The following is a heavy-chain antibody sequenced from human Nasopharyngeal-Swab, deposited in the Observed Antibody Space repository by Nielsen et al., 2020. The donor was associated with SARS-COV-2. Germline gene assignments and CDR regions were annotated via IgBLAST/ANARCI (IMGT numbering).Heavy chain of an antibody. D-gene: IGHD6-6*01. V-gene: IGHV1-69*13. CDR3: ARSGYSNSDIDY. J-gene: IGHJ4*02. CDR1: GGTFSSYA. Sequence: SVQVSCKASGGTFSSYAISWVRQAPGQGLEWMGGHIPIFGTADYAQKFQDRVTITADESTSTAYMELSSLRSADTAVYYCARSGYSNSDIDYWGQGTLVTVSS. CDR2: HIPIFGTA.